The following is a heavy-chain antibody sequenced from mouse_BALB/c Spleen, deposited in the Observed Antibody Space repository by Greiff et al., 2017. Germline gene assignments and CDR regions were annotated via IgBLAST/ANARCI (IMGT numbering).Heavy chain of an antibody. CDR2: ISSGGSYT. V-gene: IGHV5-6*02. J-gene: IGHJ4*01. Sequence: DVMLVESGGDLVKPGGSLKLSCAASGFTFSSYGMSWVRQTPDKRLEWVATISSGGSYTYYPDSVKGRFTISRDNAKNTLYLQMSSLKSEDTAMYYCASHPYDYDGGAYAMDDWGQGTSVTVSS. CDR1: GFTFSSYG. CDR3: ASHPYDYDGGAYAMDD. D-gene: IGHD2-4*01.